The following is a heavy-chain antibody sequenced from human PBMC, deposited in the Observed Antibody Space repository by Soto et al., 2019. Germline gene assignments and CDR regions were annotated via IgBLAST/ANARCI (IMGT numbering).Heavy chain of an antibody. Sequence: GGSLRLSCAASGFTFSSYAMHWVRQAPGKGLEWVAVISYDGSNKYYADSVKGRFTISRDNSKNTLYLQMNSLRAEDTAVYYCARDGLNGVNSIDYWGQGTLVTVSS. V-gene: IGHV3-30-3*01. J-gene: IGHJ4*02. CDR2: ISYDGSNK. D-gene: IGHD1-1*01. CDR1: GFTFSSYA. CDR3: ARDGLNGVNSIDY.